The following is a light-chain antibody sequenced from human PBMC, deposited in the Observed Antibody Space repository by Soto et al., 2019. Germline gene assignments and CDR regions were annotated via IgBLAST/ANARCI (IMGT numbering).Light chain of an antibody. Sequence: EIVMTQSPVSLSVSPGERATLSCRASQTIASNVAWYQQKPXXXXRLLIHGASTRATGVPARFSGSGSGTEFTLTISSLQSEDFAVYYCQQYHNWPPQYTFGQGTKLQMK. CDR1: QTIASN. CDR3: QQYHNWPPQYT. V-gene: IGKV3-15*01. CDR2: GAS. J-gene: IGKJ2*01.